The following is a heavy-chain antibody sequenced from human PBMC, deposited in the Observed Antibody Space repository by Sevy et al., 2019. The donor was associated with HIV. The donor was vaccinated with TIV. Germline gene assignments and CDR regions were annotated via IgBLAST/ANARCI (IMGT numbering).Heavy chain of an antibody. D-gene: IGHD3-16*02. J-gene: IGHJ6*02. CDR3: AKGLRYKFYGEGNYYYYCGMDV. Sequence: GGSLRLSCAASGFTFSSYGMHWVRQAPGKGLEWVSGITGSGGNTYYANSVKGRFTISRDNSKSTLYLQMNNLRAEDTAVYYCAKGLRYKFYGEGNYYYYCGMDVWGQGTTVTVSS. CDR2: ITGSGGNT. V-gene: IGHV3-23*01. CDR1: GFTFSSYG.